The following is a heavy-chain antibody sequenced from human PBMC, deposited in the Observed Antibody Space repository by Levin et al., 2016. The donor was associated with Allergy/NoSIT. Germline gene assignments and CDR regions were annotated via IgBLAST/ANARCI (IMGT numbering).Heavy chain of an antibody. J-gene: IGHJ6*02. CDR3: ARGLDMTHYYYYGMDV. D-gene: IGHD2-21*02. Sequence: WVRQAPGQGLEWMGIINPSGGSTSYAQKFQGRATMTRDTSTSTVYMELSSLRSEDTAVYYCARGLDMTHYYYYGMDVWGQGTTVTVSS. CDR2: INPSGGST. V-gene: IGHV1-46*01.